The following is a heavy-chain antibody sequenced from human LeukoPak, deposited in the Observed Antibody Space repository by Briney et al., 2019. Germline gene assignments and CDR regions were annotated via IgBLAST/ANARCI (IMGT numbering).Heavy chain of an antibody. CDR3: ARGGTGYDPFDY. CDR1: GGSFSGYY. D-gene: IGHD5-12*01. CDR2: IYYSGTT. J-gene: IGHJ4*02. V-gene: IGHV4-34*01. Sequence: SETLSLTCAVYGGSFSGYYWSWIRQPPGKGPEWIGSIYYSGTTYYNPSLKSRVTISVDTSKNQFSLKLSSVTAADTALYHCARGGTGYDPFDYWGQGTLVTVSS.